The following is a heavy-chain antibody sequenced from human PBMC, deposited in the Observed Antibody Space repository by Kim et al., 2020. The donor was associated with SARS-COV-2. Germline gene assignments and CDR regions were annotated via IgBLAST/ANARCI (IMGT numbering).Heavy chain of an antibody. CDR3: ASLTGDRGY. V-gene: IGHV1-2*02. CDR2: GT. Sequence: GTNYAQKLQGRVTMTRDTSISTAYMELSRLRSDDTAVYYCASLTGDRGYWGQGTLVTVSS. J-gene: IGHJ4*02. D-gene: IGHD7-27*01.